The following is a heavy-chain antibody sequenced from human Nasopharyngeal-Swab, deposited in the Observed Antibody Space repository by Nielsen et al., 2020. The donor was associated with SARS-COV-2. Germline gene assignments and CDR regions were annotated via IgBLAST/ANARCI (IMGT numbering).Heavy chain of an antibody. J-gene: IGHJ4*02. CDR3: ANWGELLVFDY. Sequence: GESLKISCAASGFTFSSYAMSWVRQAPGKGLEWASAISGSGGSTYYADSVKGRFTISRDNSKNTLYLQMNSLRAEDTAVYYCANWGELLVFDYWGQGTLVTVSS. CDR2: ISGSGGST. D-gene: IGHD1-26*01. CDR1: GFTFSSYA. V-gene: IGHV3-23*01.